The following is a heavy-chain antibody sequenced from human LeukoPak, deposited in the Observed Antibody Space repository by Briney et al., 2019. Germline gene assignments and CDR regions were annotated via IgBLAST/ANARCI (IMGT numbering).Heavy chain of an antibody. CDR2: INPNSGGT. CDR1: GYTFTGYY. CDR3: ARDLGGATTTSDY. J-gene: IGHJ4*02. Sequence: GASVKVSCKASGYTFTGYYMHWVRQAPGQGLEWMGWINPNSGGTSYAQKFQGRVTMTRDTSISTAYMELSRLRSDDTAVYYCARDLGGATTTSDYWGQGTLVTVSS. D-gene: IGHD1-26*01. V-gene: IGHV1-2*02.